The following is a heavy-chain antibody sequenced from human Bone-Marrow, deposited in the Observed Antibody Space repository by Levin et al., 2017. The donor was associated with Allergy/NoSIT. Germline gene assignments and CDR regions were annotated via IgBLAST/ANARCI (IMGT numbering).Heavy chain of an antibody. V-gene: IGHV3-23*01. CDR1: GFTFNDYA. CDR3: AKGVNPLHPYHFDS. Sequence: GESLKISCVASGFTFNDYAMSWVRQAPGGRLEWVSAIGGSGDKIYYTDSVKGRFTISRDNSKDTLYLQMNSLTVEDTALYFCAKGVNPLHPYHFDSWGQGTLVTVST. J-gene: IGHJ4*02. CDR2: IGGSGDKI. D-gene: IGHD3-10*01.